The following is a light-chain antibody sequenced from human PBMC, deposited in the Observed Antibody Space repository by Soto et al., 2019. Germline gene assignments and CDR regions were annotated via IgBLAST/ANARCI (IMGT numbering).Light chain of an antibody. Sequence: EIVLTQSPGTLSLSPGERATLSCRASQSVSNNYLAWYQQKPGQAPRLLIYGASNRATGIPDRLSGSGSRTDFTLTISRLEPEDFAVYYCQQYGSSGTFGQGTKVDIK. J-gene: IGKJ1*01. CDR2: GAS. CDR1: QSVSNNY. V-gene: IGKV3-20*01. CDR3: QQYGSSGT.